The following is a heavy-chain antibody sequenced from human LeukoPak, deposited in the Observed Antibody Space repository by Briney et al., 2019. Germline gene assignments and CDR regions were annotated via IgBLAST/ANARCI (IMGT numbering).Heavy chain of an antibody. D-gene: IGHD3-10*01. Sequence: PGGSLRLSCAASGFTFSSYWMSWVRQAPGKGLEWVANIKQDGSEKYYVDSVKGRFTISRDNAKNSLYLQMDSLRAEDTAVYYCARVGYYGSGSYYTHYYYYYYMDVWGKGTTVTISS. CDR2: IKQDGSEK. J-gene: IGHJ6*03. V-gene: IGHV3-7*04. CDR1: GFTFSSYW. CDR3: ARVGYYGSGSYYTHYYYYYYMDV.